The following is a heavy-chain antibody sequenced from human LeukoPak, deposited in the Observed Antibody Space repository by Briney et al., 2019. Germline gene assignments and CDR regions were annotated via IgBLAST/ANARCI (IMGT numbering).Heavy chain of an antibody. CDR2: ISGSGGGT. CDR1: GITLRNYG. D-gene: IGHD3-22*01. J-gene: IGHJ4*02. CDR3: AKRGVVIRVILVGFHKEAYYFGS. V-gene: IGHV3-23*01. Sequence: GGSLRLSCAVSGITLRNYGMRWVRQARGKGLEWVAGISGSGGGTNYADFVKGRFTISRDNAKNILYVQMNNLSAEDTAVYFCAKRGVVIRVILVGFHKEAYYFGSWGQGALVTVSS.